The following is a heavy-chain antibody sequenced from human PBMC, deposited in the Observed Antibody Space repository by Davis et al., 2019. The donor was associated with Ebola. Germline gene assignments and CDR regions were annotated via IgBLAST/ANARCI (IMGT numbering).Heavy chain of an antibody. CDR2: INHSGST. J-gene: IGHJ4*02. D-gene: IGHD6-19*01. CDR3: ARGDPGRSGWYLAPS. Sequence: MPSETLSLTCAVYGGSFSGYYWSWIRQPPGKGLEWIGEINHSGSTNYNPSLKSRVTISVDTSKNQFSLKLSSVTAADTAVYYCARGDPGRSGWYLAPSWGQGTLVTVSS. CDR1: GGSFSGYY. V-gene: IGHV4-34*01.